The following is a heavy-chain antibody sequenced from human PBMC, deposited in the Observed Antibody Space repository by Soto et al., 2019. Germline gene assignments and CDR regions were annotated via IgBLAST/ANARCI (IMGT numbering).Heavy chain of an antibody. D-gene: IGHD3-10*01. Sequence: ASVKVSCKASGYTFTSYYMHWVRQAPGQGLEWMGIIDPSGGSTSYAQKFQGRVTMTRDTSTSTVYMELSSLRSEDTAVYYCARDGTMVRGIDDAFDIWGKGKMVTVPS. CDR3: ARDGTMVRGIDDAFDI. J-gene: IGHJ3*02. CDR1: GYTFTSYY. CDR2: IDPSGGST. V-gene: IGHV1-46*03.